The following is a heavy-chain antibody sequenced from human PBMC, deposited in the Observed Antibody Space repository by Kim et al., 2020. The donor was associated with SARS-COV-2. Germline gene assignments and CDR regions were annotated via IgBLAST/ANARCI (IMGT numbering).Heavy chain of an antibody. CDR1: GDSITNSKFH. J-gene: IGHJ4*01. CDR3: ARDPLSRWFGGYFDS. V-gene: IGHV4-39*02. CDR2: ISYSGAT. Sequence: SETLSLNCSVSGDSITNSKFHWGWIRQPPGMGLEWIASISYSGATYYNPSLRSRLTLSRDTPANLLSLRLTSVTPADTAVYYCARDPLSRWFGGYFDSWGPGILVAVSS. D-gene: IGHD3-10*01.